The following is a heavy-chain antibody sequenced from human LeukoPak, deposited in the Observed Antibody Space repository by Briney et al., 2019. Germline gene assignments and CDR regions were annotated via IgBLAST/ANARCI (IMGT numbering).Heavy chain of an antibody. CDR2: ITRSSSAK. V-gene: IGHV3-48*01. CDR1: GFTFSSYS. D-gene: IGHD1-14*01. Sequence: GGSLRLSCVASGFTFSSYSMNWVRQAPGKGLEWVSYITRSSSAKFYADSVKGRFTISRDNSKNTLYLQMNSLRAEDTAVYYCAHNRGALADYWGQGTLVTVSS. J-gene: IGHJ4*02. CDR3: AHNRGALADY.